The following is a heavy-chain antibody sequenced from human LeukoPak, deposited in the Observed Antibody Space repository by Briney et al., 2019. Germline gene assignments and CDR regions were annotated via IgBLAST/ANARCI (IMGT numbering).Heavy chain of an antibody. D-gene: IGHD2-2*01. CDR2: IYPGDSDT. Sequence: HGESLKISCKGSGYSFTSYWIGWVRQMPGKGPEWMGIIYPGDSDTRYSPSFQGQVTMSVDKSISTAYLQWSSLKASDTAMYYCARRPSGYCSSASCNAFFDSWGQGTLVTVSS. CDR3: ARRPSGYCSSASCNAFFDS. V-gene: IGHV5-51*01. J-gene: IGHJ4*02. CDR1: GYSFTSYW.